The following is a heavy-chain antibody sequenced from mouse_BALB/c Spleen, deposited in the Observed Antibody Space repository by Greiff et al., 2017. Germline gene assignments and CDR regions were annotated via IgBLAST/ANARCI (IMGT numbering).Heavy chain of an antibody. Sequence: VQLQQPGAELVKPGASVKMSCKASGYTFTSYWINWVKQRPGQGLEWIGQIYPGDGDTNYNGKFKGKATLTADKSSSTAYMQLSSLTSEDSAVYFCARWSYWGQGTTLTVSS. V-gene: IGHV1-80*01. J-gene: IGHJ2*01. CDR3: ARWSY. CDR2: IYPGDGDT. CDR1: GYTFTSYW.